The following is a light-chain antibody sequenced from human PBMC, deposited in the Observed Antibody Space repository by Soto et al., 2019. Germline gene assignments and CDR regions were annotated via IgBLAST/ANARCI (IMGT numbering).Light chain of an antibody. CDR1: QSISRW. V-gene: IGKV1-5*01. CDR2: GAS. Sequence: DIQMTQSPSTLSASVGDRVTITCRASQSISRWLDWYQQKPGKAPKLLIYGASSLERGVPSRFSGSGSGTEFALTISSLQPDHFAIYYCQQYNSYDVWTFGQGTKVHIK. J-gene: IGKJ1*01. CDR3: QQYNSYDVWT.